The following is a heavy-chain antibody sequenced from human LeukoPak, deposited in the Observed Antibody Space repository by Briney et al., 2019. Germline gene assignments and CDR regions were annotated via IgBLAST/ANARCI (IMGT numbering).Heavy chain of an antibody. V-gene: IGHV3-7*01. Sequence: GGSLRLSCAASGFTFSSYGMHWVRQAPGKGLEWVANIKQDGSEKYYVDSVKGRFTISRDNAKNSLYLQMNSLRAEDTAVYYCARDWNDSFDYWGQGTLVTVSS. CDR2: IKQDGSEK. CDR1: GFTFSSYG. J-gene: IGHJ4*02. CDR3: ARDWNDSFDY. D-gene: IGHD3-22*01.